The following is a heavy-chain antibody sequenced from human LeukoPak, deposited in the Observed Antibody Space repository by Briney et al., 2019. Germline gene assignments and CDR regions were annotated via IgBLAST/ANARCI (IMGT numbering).Heavy chain of an antibody. D-gene: IGHD3/OR15-3a*01. V-gene: IGHV3-30*02. Sequence: GGCLRLSCAASGFSFSNYGMHWVRQTPGKGLEWVAFIRYDGSNKYYADSVKGRFTISRDNSKNTLYLQMNSLRAEDTAVYYCAKDWTGPFDAFDIWGQGTMVTVSS. J-gene: IGHJ3*02. CDR2: IRYDGSNK. CDR3: AKDWTGPFDAFDI. CDR1: GFSFSNYG.